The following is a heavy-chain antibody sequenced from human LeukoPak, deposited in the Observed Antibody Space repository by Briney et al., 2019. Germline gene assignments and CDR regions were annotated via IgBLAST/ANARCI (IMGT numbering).Heavy chain of an antibody. CDR1: GFTFKKYD. Sequence: PGGSLRLSCAASGFTFKKYDVTWVRQAPGKGLEWVSGIRASGGATYYADSVKGRFTISRDNSKNTLYLQMNSLRAEDTAVYYCARRSGIAVAGAFDYWGQGTLVTVSS. V-gene: IGHV3-23*01. CDR2: IRASGGAT. J-gene: IGHJ4*02. D-gene: IGHD6-19*01. CDR3: ARRSGIAVAGAFDY.